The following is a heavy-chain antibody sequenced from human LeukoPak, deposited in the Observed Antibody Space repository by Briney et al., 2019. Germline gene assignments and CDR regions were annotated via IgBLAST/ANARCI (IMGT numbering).Heavy chain of an antibody. CDR1: GFTFSSYA. CDR2: ISYDGSNK. CDR3: ARDHLKADTAMVRFAFGY. J-gene: IGHJ4*02. V-gene: IGHV3-30*04. Sequence: GGSLRLSCAASGFTFSSYAMHWVRQAPGKGLEWVAVISYDGSNKYYADSVKGRFTISRDNSKNTLYLQMNSLRAEDTAVYYCARDHLKADTAMVRFAFGYWGQGTLVTVSS. D-gene: IGHD5-18*01.